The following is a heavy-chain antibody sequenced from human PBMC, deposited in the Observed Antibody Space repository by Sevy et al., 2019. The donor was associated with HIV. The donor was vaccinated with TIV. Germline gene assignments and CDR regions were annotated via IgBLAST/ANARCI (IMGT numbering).Heavy chain of an antibody. V-gene: IGHV3-23*01. CDR3: AKFGDYYDSGGYYWYFDF. CDR2: ISGGDDST. Sequence: GGSLRLSCAASGFIFSDYAMSWVRQAPGKGLEWVSSISGGDDSTYYADSVKGRFTVSRDNSKKSLYLQMNTLRAEETALYYCAKFGDYYDSGGYYWYFDFWGRGTLVTVSS. CDR1: GFIFSDYA. J-gene: IGHJ2*01. D-gene: IGHD3-22*01.